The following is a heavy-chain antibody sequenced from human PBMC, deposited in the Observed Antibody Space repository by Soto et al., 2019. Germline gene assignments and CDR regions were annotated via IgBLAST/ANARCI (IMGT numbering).Heavy chain of an antibody. CDR2: ISGSGGST. CDR3: AKGGSDSYGMDV. D-gene: IGHD2-15*01. V-gene: IGHV3-23*01. J-gene: IGHJ6*02. CDR1: GFTFSSYA. Sequence: PGGSLRLSCAASGFTFSSYALSWVRQAPGKGLEWVSAISGSGGSTYYADSVKGRCTISRDNSKNTLYLQMNSLRAEDTAVYYCAKGGSDSYGMDVWGQGTTVTVSS.